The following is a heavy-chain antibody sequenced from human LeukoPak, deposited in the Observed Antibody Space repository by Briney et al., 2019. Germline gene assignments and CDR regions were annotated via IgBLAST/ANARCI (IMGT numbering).Heavy chain of an antibody. V-gene: IGHV4-39*01. J-gene: IGHJ4*02. CDR1: GGSVSSSGYY. CDR3: ARLGGYSYGRFDY. D-gene: IGHD5-18*01. Sequence: SETLSLTCTVSGGSVSSSGYYWGWIRQPPGKGLECIGSVYYSGSTYYNPSLKSRVTISVDTSKNQFSLKLSSVTAADTAVYYCARLGGYSYGRFDYWGQGTLVTVSS. CDR2: VYYSGST.